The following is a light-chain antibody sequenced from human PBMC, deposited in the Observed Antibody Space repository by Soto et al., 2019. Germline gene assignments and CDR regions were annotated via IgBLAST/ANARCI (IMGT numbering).Light chain of an antibody. CDR2: GAS. J-gene: IGKJ1*01. V-gene: IGKV3-20*01. CDR1: QSVSSGY. CDR3: QQYGSSPWT. Sequence: TQYNYTLSLSPGERATVSWRASQSVSSGYLAWYQQKPGQAPRLLIYGASSRATGIPDRFSGSGSGTDFTLTISRLEPEDFAVYYCQQYGSSPWTFGQGTKVDNK.